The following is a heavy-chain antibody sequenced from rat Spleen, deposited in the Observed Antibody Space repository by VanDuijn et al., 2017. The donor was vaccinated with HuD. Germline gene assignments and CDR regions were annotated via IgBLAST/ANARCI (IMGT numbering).Heavy chain of an antibody. V-gene: IGHV5S13*01. D-gene: IGHD1-11*01. CDR1: GFTFSDFG. CDR2: ISTGGGRN. Sequence: EVQLVESGGGLVQPGRSLKVSCAASGFTFSDFGMAWVRQAPTKGLEWVASISTGGGRNFYRDSVKGRFTISRDNAKSSLYLQMDSLRSEDTATYYCARPTEGMDAWGQGASVTVSS. CDR3: ARPTEGMDA. J-gene: IGHJ4*01.